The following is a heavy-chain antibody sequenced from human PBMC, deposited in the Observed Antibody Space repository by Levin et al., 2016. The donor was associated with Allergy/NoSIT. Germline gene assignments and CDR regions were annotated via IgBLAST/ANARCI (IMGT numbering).Heavy chain of an antibody. CDR1: GGTFSSYA. CDR2: IIPIFGTA. CDR3: ARDLSDSSGWYSGNDWFDP. J-gene: IGHJ5*02. Sequence: SVKVSCKASGGTFSSYAISWVRQAPGQGLEWMGGIIPIFGTANYAQKFQGRVTITADESTSTAYMELSSLRSEDTAVYYCARDLSDSSGWYSGNDWFDPWGQGTLVTVSS. V-gene: IGHV1-69*13. D-gene: IGHD6-19*01.